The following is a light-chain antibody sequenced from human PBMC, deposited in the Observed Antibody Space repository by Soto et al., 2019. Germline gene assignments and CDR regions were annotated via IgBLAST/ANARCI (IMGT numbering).Light chain of an antibody. V-gene: IGKV1-5*01. J-gene: IGKJ1*01. Sequence: DIQMTQSPSSVSASVGYRFTITCRASERINTYLAWYQQQPGKAPKLLIHDATSLESGVPSRFSGSGSGTEFTLTISSLQPDDFATYYCQQYSSYWTFAQGTTGDIK. CDR1: ERINTY. CDR2: DAT. CDR3: QQYSSYWT.